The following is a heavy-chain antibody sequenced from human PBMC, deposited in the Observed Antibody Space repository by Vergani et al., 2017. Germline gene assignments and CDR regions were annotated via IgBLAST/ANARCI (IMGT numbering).Heavy chain of an antibody. CDR2: INPNSGGT. J-gene: IGHJ3*02. D-gene: IGHD3-22*01. CDR3: ARDVFPNGHYYYDSSGPWAFDI. CDR1: GYTFTGYY. Sequence: QVQLVQSGAEVKKPGASVKVSCKASGYTFTGYYMHWVRQAPGQGLEWMGWINPNSGGTNYAQKFQGWVTMTRDTSISTAYMELSRLRSDDTAVYYCARDVFPNGHYYYDSSGPWAFDIWGQGTMVTVSS. V-gene: IGHV1-2*04.